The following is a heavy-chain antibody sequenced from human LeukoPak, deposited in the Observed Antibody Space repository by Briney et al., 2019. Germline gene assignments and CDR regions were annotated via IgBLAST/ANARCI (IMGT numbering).Heavy chain of an antibody. CDR1: GFTLSSYW. CDR2: VKQDGSEQ. J-gene: IGHJ4*02. Sequence: PGGSLRLSCAASGFTLSSYWMTWVRQAPGKGLEWVGNVKQDGSEQYYGDSVKGRFTISRDNAKNSLLLQMNSLRAEDTALYYCARDYYGTGSHDYWGQGTLVTVSS. CDR3: ARDYYGTGSHDY. V-gene: IGHV3-7*03. D-gene: IGHD3-10*01.